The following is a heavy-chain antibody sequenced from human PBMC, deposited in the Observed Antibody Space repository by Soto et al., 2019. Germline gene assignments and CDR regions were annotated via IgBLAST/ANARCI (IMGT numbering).Heavy chain of an antibody. J-gene: IGHJ4*02. D-gene: IGHD6-6*01. CDR2: ISAYNGNT. CDR3: ARSIAEVVDLDY. V-gene: IGHV1-18*01. CDR1: GYTFSSYG. Sequence: QVQLVQSGAEVKKPGASVKVSCKASGYTFSSYGISWVRQAPGQGLEWMGWISAYNGNTNYAQKLQGRVTMTTDTSASTADMEVRSLRAADTAVYYCARSIAEVVDLDYWGQGTLVTVSS.